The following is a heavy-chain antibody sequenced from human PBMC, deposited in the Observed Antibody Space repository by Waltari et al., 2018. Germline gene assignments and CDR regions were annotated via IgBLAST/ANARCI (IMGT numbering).Heavy chain of an antibody. J-gene: IGHJ6*02. CDR1: GGSISSYY. D-gene: IGHD4-4*01. CDR2: IYYSGST. Sequence: QVQLQESGPGLVKPSATLSLTCTVSGGSISSYYWSWIRQPPGKGLEWIGYIYYSGSTNYNPSLQSRVTISVDTSKNQFSLKLSSVTAADTAVYYCARDGLMTTVKGDYYYDMDVWGQGTTVTVSS. CDR3: ARDGLMTTVKGDYYYDMDV. V-gene: IGHV4-59*01.